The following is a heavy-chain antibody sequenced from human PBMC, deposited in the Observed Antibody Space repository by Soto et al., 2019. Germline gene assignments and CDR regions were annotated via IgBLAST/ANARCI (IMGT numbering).Heavy chain of an antibody. CDR2: INKNGGST. D-gene: IGHD3-10*01. J-gene: IGHJ4*02. CDR1: GFTFSTYA. V-gene: IGHV3-23*01. Sequence: EVQLLESGGGLVQPGGSLRLSCAASGFTFSTYAMSWVRQAPGKGLEWVSSINKNGGSTFYADSVKGRFTISRDNSKDTLFLQMNSLRAEDTALYYCAKRPSYYFVNWGQGTLVTVSS. CDR3: AKRPSYYFVN.